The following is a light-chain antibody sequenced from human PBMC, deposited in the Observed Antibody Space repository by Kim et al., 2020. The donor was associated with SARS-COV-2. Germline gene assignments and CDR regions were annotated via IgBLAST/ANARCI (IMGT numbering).Light chain of an antibody. CDR3: SSYTSASTVV. CDR2: DVG. J-gene: IGLJ3*02. CDR1: SSGIGGYNY. V-gene: IGLV2-14*03. Sequence: GPSITISCTETSSGIGGYNYVSWYQQHPGNSPELMLYDVGKRPSGVSTRFSGSRSGNTASLTISGLQAEDEADYYCSSYTSASTVVFGGGTKLTVL.